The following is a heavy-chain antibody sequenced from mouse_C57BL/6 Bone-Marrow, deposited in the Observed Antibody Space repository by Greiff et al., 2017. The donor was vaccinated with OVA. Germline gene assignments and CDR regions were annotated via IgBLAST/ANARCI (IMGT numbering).Heavy chain of an antibody. CDR3: ARKSLLLLFAY. CDR1: GYTFTSYW. V-gene: IGHV1-50*01. CDR2: IDPSDSYT. J-gene: IGHJ3*01. Sequence: VQLQQPGAELVKPGASVKLSCKASGYTFTSYWMQWVKQRPGQGLEWIGEIDPSDSYTNYNQKFKGKATLTVDTSSSTAYMQLSSLTSEDSAVYYCARKSLLLLFAYWGQGTLVTVSA. D-gene: IGHD1-1*01.